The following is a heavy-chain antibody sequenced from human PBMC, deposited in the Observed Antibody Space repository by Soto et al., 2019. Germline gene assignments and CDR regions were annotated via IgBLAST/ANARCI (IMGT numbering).Heavy chain of an antibody. D-gene: IGHD1-7*01. CDR3: AKDRRAGGNYGFYSDF. Sequence: LRLSCAASGFTFSSYGMTWVRQGPGKGLEWVSFSSAAGAGTYYADSVKGRFTISRDNSKNTLYLQMTSLGADDTAVYYCAKDRRAGGNYGFYSDFWGQGALVTVSS. V-gene: IGHV3-23*01. CDR2: SSAAGAGT. CDR1: GFTFSSYG. J-gene: IGHJ4*02.